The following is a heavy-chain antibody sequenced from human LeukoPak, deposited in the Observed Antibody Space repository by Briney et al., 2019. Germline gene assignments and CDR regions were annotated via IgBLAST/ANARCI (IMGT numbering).Heavy chain of an antibody. CDR1: GFTFGDYA. Sequence: PGGSLRLSCTASGFTFGDYAMSWVRQAPGKGLEWVGFIRSKAYGGTTEYAASVKGRFTISRDDSKSIAYLQMNSLKTEDTAVYYCTRGSNYYDSSGYYYWGQGTLVTVSS. J-gene: IGHJ4*02. D-gene: IGHD3-22*01. CDR2: IRSKAYGGTT. V-gene: IGHV3-49*04. CDR3: TRGSNYYDSSGYYY.